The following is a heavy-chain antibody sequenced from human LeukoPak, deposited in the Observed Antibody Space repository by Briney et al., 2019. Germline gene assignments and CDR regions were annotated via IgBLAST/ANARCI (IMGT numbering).Heavy chain of an antibody. J-gene: IGHJ4*02. CDR3: ASHQYGSGSYYHDY. CDR1: GGSISSGNYH. V-gene: IGHV4-61*02. CDR2: ISTAGNT. Sequence: SETLSLTCTVSGGSISSGNYHWTWIRQPAGKGLEWIGRISTAGNTDYDPSLKSRLIISIDTSKNQFSLRLSSATAADTAVYYCASHQYGSGSYYHDYWGQGTLVTVSS. D-gene: IGHD3-10*01.